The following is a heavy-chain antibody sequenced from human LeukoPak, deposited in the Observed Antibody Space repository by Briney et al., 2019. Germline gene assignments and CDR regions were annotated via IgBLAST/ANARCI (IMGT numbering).Heavy chain of an antibody. D-gene: IGHD7-27*01. Sequence: NTSETLSLTCTVSGGSISSHYWSWIRQPPGEGLEWIGYIYYSGSTKYNPSLKTRVTISVDTSKNQFSLKLSSVTAADTAVYYCAALGIPYYYYMDVWGRGTTVTVSS. J-gene: IGHJ6*03. CDR2: IYYSGST. CDR1: GGSISSHY. CDR3: AALGIPYYYYMDV. V-gene: IGHV4-59*11.